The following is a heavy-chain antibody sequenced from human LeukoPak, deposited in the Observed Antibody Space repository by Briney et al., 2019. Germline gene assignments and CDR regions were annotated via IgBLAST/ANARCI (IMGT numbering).Heavy chain of an antibody. J-gene: IGHJ5*02. Sequence: GGSLRLSCAASGFTFDDYTMHCVRHAPGKGLEWVSLISWYGGSTYYADSVKGRFTISRDNSKNSLYLQMNSLRTEDTALYYCAKEEEENWFDPWGQGTLVTVSS. V-gene: IGHV3-43*01. CDR2: ISWYGGST. CDR1: GFTFDDYT. CDR3: AKEEEENWFDP.